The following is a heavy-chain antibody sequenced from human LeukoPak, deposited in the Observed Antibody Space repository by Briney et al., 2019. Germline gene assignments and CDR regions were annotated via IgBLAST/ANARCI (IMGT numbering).Heavy chain of an antibody. CDR3: ARVLSFPDLLDS. CDR2: FFQSHKS. D-gene: IGHD2/OR15-2a*01. Sequence: PSDTLSLTCAISGHSTTRGYYWAWFRQSPGKGLEWIATFFQSHKSFYNASLESRVTMSLDTSKSQFSLNLTSVTAADTAVYSCARVLSFPDLLDSWGRGTQVTVSS. J-gene: IGHJ4*02. CDR1: GHSTTRGYY. V-gene: IGHV4-38-2*01.